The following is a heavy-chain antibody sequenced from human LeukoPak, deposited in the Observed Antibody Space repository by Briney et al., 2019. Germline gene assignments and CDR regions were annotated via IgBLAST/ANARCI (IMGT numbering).Heavy chain of an antibody. D-gene: IGHD3-22*01. V-gene: IGHV3-11*04. Sequence: GGSLRLSCAASGFTFSDYYMSWIRQAPGRGLEWVSYISSSGSTIYYAESVKGRFTISRDNSKHTLYLQMNSLRAEDTAIYYCAKVTGDYYDTSGAFDYWGQGTLVTVSS. CDR2: ISSSGSTI. CDR1: GFTFSDYY. J-gene: IGHJ4*02. CDR3: AKVTGDYYDTSGAFDY.